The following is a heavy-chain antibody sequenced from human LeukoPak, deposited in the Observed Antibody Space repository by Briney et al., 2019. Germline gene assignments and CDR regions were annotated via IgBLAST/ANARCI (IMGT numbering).Heavy chain of an antibody. Sequence: SETLSLTCTVSGDSITGSSYYWGWLRQPPGKGLEWIGSIVYSGRTYYNPSLKSRVTISVDTSTNHFSLRLSFVTAADTAVYFCARLDSAADGDYWGQGTLVTVSS. D-gene: IGHD2-2*01. J-gene: IGHJ4*02. CDR2: IVYSGRT. CDR1: GDSITGSSYY. V-gene: IGHV4-39*07. CDR3: ARLDSAADGDY.